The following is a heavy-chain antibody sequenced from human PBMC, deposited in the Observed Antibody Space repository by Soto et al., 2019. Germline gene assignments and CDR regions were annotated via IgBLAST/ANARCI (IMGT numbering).Heavy chain of an antibody. CDR2: INHSGST. CDR3: ARDENDCSGGSCYNAFDI. J-gene: IGHJ3*02. Sequence: PSETLSLTCAVYGGSFSGYYWSWIRQPPGKGLEWIGEINHSGSTNYNPSLKSRVTISVDTSKNQFSLKLSSVTAADTAVYYCARDENDCSGGSCYNAFDIWGQGTMVTVSS. D-gene: IGHD2-15*01. CDR1: GGSFSGYY. V-gene: IGHV4-34*01.